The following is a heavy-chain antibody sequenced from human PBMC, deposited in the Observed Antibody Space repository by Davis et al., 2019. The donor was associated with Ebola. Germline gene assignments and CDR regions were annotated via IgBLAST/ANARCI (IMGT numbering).Heavy chain of an antibody. D-gene: IGHD6-13*01. Sequence: GGSLRLSCAASGVTFSSYWMSWVRQAPGKGLEWVANIKQDGSEKYYVDSVKGRFTISRDNAKNSLYLQMNSLRAEDTAVYYCARDWKFRYSSSWYFFNGIDVWGQGTTVTVSS. CDR1: GVTFSSYW. V-gene: IGHV3-7*01. CDR2: IKQDGSEK. J-gene: IGHJ6*02. CDR3: ARDWKFRYSSSWYFFNGIDV.